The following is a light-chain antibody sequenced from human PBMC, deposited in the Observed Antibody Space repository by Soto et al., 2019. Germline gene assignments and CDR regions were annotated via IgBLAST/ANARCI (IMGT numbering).Light chain of an antibody. V-gene: IGKV3-20*01. J-gene: IGKJ5*01. CDR3: QQYGSSPPVT. Sequence: DIVLTQSPGTLSLSPGERATISCRASQSVITRSLAWYQHKPGQTXRLXXYDTSNRATGIPDRFSGSGSGTDFTLTISRLEPEDFAAYYCQQYGSSPPVTFGQGTRLEIK. CDR2: DTS. CDR1: QSVITRS.